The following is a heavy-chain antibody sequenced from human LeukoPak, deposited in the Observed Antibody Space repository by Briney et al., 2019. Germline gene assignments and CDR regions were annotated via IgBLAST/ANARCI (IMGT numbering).Heavy chain of an antibody. V-gene: IGHV3-21*01. CDR3: ATSMAQDVDAFHT. J-gene: IGHJ3*02. CDR1: RFTFSTYS. D-gene: IGHD2-21*01. Sequence: GGSLRLSCAASRFTFSTYSMNWVRQAPGKGLEWVSSISSRSTYIYYADSVKGRFTISRDNAKNSLYLQMNNLRAEDTAMFYCATSMAQDVDAFHTWGQGTMVTVSS. CDR2: ISSRSTYI.